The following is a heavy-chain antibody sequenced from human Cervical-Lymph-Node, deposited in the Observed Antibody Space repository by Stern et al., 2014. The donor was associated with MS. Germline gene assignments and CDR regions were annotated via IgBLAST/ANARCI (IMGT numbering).Heavy chain of an antibody. CDR2: ISPKTGSA. V-gene: IGHV1-2*02. CDR3: ARDRGSYSDY. D-gene: IGHD1-26*01. CDR1: GYTFTAYF. J-gene: IGHJ4*02. Sequence: QVQLVQSGAEVERPGASVTVSCKASGYTFTAYFLHWVRQAPGQGLEWMGWISPKTGSATYAQKFQDRVTMTRDTSINTGYMEVSSLRSDDTAVYYCARDRGSYSDYWGQGTLVAVSS.